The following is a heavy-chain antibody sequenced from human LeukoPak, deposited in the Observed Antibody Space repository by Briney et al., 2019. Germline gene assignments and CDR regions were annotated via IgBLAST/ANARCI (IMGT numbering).Heavy chain of an antibody. Sequence: GGSLRLSCAASGFTFSNYEMHWVRQAPGKGLEWVGRIKSKTDGGTTDYAAPVKGRFTISRDDSKNTLYLQMNSLKTEDTAVYYCTTGVATARTGEYYFDYWGQGTLVTVSS. V-gene: IGHV3-15*01. J-gene: IGHJ4*02. CDR3: TTGVATARTGEYYFDY. CDR2: IKSKTDGGTT. CDR1: GFTFSNYE. D-gene: IGHD3-16*01.